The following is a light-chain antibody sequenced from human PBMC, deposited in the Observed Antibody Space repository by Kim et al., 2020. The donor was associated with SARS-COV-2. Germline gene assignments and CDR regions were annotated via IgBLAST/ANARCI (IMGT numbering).Light chain of an antibody. CDR1: SSDVSGYNY. CDR3: SSYTNNSNV. V-gene: IGLV2-14*01. J-gene: IGLJ7*01. Sequence: QSALTQPASVSGSPGQSITISCTGTSSDVSGYNYVSWYQQHAVKAPKLMIYDVSKRPSGVSNRFSGSKSGNTASLTISGLQAEDEADYSCSSYTNNSNVFGGGTQLTVL. CDR2: DVS.